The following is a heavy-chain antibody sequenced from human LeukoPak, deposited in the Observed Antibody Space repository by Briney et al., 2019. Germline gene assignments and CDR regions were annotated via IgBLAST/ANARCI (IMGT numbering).Heavy chain of an antibody. J-gene: IGHJ5*02. Sequence: GASVKVSCKASGYTFTGYYMHWVRQAPGQGLEWMGWINPNSGSTNYAQKLQGRVTLTRDTSISTAYMELSRLRSDDTAVYYCARDTGNNWFDPWGQGTLVAVSS. CDR2: INPNSGST. CDR1: GYTFTGYY. V-gene: IGHV1-2*02. D-gene: IGHD3-10*01. CDR3: ARDTGNNWFDP.